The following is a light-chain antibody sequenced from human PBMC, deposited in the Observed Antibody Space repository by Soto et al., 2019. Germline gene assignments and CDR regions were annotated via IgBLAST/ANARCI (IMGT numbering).Light chain of an antibody. CDR2: GAS. CDR1: QSISSN. J-gene: IGKJ5*01. Sequence: EIVTTQSPATLSVSPGEGVTLSCRASQSISSNLAWYQQKPGQAPRLLIYGASIRAAGIPARFSGSGSGTEFTLTISSLQSEAFAVYYCQQYNLWPPLFGQGTRLEIK. CDR3: QQYNLWPPL. V-gene: IGKV3-15*01.